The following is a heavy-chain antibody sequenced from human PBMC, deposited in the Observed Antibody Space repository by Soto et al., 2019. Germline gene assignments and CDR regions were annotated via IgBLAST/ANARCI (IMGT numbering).Heavy chain of an antibody. V-gene: IGHV1-69*12. CDR2: IIPVFGTP. J-gene: IGHJ6*02. CDR3: ARDAVTMLVVTTYYAMVV. D-gene: IGHD3-22*01. CDR1: GGSLSNYG. Sequence: QVQLVQSGAEVKKPGSSVKVSCKASGGSLSNYGISWVRQAPGQGLEWMGAIIPVFGTPNYAQKFQDRVTINADEYTTTVYMEVRSLSAGQTAVSYCARDAVTMLVVTTYYAMVVWGQGTTVTVSS.